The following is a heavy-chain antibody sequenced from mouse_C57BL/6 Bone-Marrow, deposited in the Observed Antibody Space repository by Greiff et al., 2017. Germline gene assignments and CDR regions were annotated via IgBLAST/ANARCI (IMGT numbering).Heavy chain of an antibody. CDR3: ARWDPGRYFDV. J-gene: IGHJ1*03. CDR1: GFTFTDYY. V-gene: IGHV7-3*01. D-gene: IGHD3-3*01. CDR2: ISNKANGYTT. Sequence: EVNVVESGGGLVQPGGSLCLSCAASGFTFTDYYLSWVCHPPGKALEWLGFISNKANGYTTEYSASVQGRFTISRDHSQSILYLLVNALRAEDSATYYCARWDPGRYFDVWGTGTTVTVSS.